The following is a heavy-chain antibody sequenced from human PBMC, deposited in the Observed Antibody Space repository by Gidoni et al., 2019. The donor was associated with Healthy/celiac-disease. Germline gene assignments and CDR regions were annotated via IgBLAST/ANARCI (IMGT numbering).Heavy chain of an antibody. V-gene: IGHV3-21*01. CDR2: ISSSSSYI. CDR3: ARETTVRAYNWFDP. CDR1: GFSFSSYR. Sequence: EVQLVESGGGLVKPGGSLRLSCAAYGFSFSSYRMNWVRQAPGKGLEWVSSISSSSSYIYYADSVKGRFTISRDNAKNSLYLQMNSLRAEDTAVYYCARETTVRAYNWFDPWGQGTLVTVSS. D-gene: IGHD4-17*01. J-gene: IGHJ5*02.